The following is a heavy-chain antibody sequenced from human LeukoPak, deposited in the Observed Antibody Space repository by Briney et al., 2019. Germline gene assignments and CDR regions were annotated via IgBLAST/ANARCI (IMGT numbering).Heavy chain of an antibody. V-gene: IGHV4-61*02. CDR1: GDSISSVNSY. CDR2: IYTSGTT. J-gene: IGHJ4*02. Sequence: SETLSLTCTVSGDSISSVNSYWIWIRQPAGKGLEWIGLIYTSGTTNYNPSLKSRLTISLDTSKNQFSLRLTSVTDADTAIYYCAREFHYWGQGTLVTVSS. CDR3: AREFHY.